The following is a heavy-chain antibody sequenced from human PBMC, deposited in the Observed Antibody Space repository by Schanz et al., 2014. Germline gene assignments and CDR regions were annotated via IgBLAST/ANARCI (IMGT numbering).Heavy chain of an antibody. J-gene: IGHJ6*02. CDR1: GFTFNNYD. CDR2: ISGGGGSA. Sequence: VQLVESGGGVVQPGRSLRLSCAASGFTFNNYDMNWVRLVPGKGLECVSGISGGGGSAYYADSVKGRFTISRDNSKNTLYLQMSSLRAEDTAVYYCARSYSSGWYPYYYGMDVWGQGTTVTVSS. CDR3: ARSYSSGWYPYYYGMDV. V-gene: IGHV3-23*04. D-gene: IGHD6-19*01.